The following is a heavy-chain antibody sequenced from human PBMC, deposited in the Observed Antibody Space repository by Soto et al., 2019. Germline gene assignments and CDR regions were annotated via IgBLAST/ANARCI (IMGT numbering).Heavy chain of an antibody. CDR2: IIPIFGTA. J-gene: IGHJ4*02. Sequence: QVQLVQSGAEVKKPGSSVKVSCKASGGTFSSYAISWVRQAPGQGLEWMGGIIPIFGTANYAQKFQGRGTITADESTSTAYMELSSLRSEDTAVYYCARGHPSDPGWLQSEGQYYFDYWGQGTLVTVSS. CDR3: ARGHPSDPGWLQSEGQYYFDY. V-gene: IGHV1-69*01. D-gene: IGHD5-12*01. CDR1: GGTFSSYA.